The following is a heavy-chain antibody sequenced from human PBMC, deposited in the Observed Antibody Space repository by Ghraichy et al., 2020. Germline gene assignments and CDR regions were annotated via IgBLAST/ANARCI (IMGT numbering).Heavy chain of an antibody. CDR1: GGSFSGYY. CDR2: INHSGST. J-gene: IGHJ6*02. V-gene: IGHV4-34*01. Sequence: SETLSLTCAVYGGSFSGYYWSWIRQPPGKGLEWIGEINHSGSTNYNPSLKSRVTISVDTSKNQFSLKLSSVTAADTAVYYCARGNINYDSSGYYYGGDVWGQGTTVTVSS. D-gene: IGHD3-22*01. CDR3: ARGNINYDSSGYYYGGDV.